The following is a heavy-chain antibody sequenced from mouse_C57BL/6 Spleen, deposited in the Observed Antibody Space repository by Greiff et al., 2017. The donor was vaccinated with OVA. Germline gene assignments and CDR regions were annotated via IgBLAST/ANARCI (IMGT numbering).Heavy chain of an antibody. CDR1: GYTFTDYE. CDR3: TRYNYGKGRYFDV. D-gene: IGHD1-1*01. Sequence: QVQLKESGAELVRPGASVTLSCKASGYTFTDYEMHWVKQTPVHGLEWIGAIDPETGGTAYNQKFKGKAILTADKSSSTAYMELRSLTSEDSAVYYCTRYNYGKGRYFDVWGTGTTVTVSS. CDR2: IDPETGGT. J-gene: IGHJ1*03. V-gene: IGHV1-15*01.